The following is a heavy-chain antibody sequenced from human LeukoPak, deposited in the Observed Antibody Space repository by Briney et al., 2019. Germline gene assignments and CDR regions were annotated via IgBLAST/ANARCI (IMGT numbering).Heavy chain of an antibody. V-gene: IGHV3-7*01. J-gene: IGHJ4*02. CDR1: GLTFRSYW. Sequence: GGSLRLSCAASGLTFRSYWMSWVRQAPGKGLEWVANIHPDGGTKNYVDSVKGRFTISRDNAANSLYLQMNSLRAEGTAVYYCASTFPYCSGGTCALGGQGTLVTVSS. CDR2: IHPDGGTK. CDR3: ASTFPYCSGGTCAL. D-gene: IGHD2-15*01.